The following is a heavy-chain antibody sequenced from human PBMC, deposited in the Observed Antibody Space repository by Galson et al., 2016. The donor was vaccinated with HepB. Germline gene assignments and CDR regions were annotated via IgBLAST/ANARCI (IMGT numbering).Heavy chain of an antibody. CDR2: VYSGGYI. CDR1: GFTVSNNY. V-gene: IGHV3-66*01. Sequence: SLRLSCAASGFTVSNNYMSWVRQAPGKGLEWVAVVYSGGYIYYADAAKGRFTISRDSSKSTLYLQMNSLRAEDTAVYYCARVSAFWSGLPDHWGQGTQVTVS. J-gene: IGHJ4*02. D-gene: IGHD3-3*01. CDR3: ARVSAFWSGLPDH.